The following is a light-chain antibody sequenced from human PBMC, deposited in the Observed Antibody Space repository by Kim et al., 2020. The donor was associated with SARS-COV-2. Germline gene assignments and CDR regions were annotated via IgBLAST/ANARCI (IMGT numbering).Light chain of an antibody. V-gene: IGLV3-1*01. CDR3: QTWHSNSVT. CDR1: NLGDKF. CDR2: EDK. Sequence: SYELTQPPSVSVSPGQTATITCSGDNLGDKFDSWYQQKPGQSPVLLIFEDKKRPSGIPERVSGSSSRHSATLTISGTQATDEADYYCQTWHSNSVTFGGGTKLTVL. J-gene: IGLJ2*01.